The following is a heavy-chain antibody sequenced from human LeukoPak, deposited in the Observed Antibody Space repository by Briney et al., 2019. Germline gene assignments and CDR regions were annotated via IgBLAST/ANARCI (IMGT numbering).Heavy chain of an antibody. CDR3: ARHYGP. CDR2: ISDIGST. CDR1: GGSISSNGYY. Sequence: PSETLSLTCTVSGGSISSNGYYWSWIRQHPGKGLEWIGYISDIGSTDYNPSLKSRIIISLDTSKNQFSLKLNSVTATDTAVYYCARHYGPWGQGTLVTVSS. J-gene: IGHJ4*02. V-gene: IGHV4-30-4*01. D-gene: IGHD3-16*01.